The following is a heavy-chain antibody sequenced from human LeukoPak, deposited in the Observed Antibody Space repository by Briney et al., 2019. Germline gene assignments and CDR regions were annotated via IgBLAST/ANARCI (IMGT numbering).Heavy chain of an antibody. J-gene: IGHJ2*01. CDR2: IWYDGSNK. CDR1: GFTFSSYG. V-gene: IGHV3-33*01. D-gene: IGHD5-18*01. CDR3: ARDVGVDTAMVPDWYFDL. Sequence: GGSLRLSCAASGFTFSSYGMHWVRQAPGKGLEWVAVIWYDGSNKYYADSVKGRFTISRDNSENTLYLQMNSLRAEDTAVYYSARDVGVDTAMVPDWYFDLWGRGTLVTVSS.